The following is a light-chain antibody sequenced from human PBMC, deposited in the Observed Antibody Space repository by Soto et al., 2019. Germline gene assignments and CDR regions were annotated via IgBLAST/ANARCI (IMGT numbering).Light chain of an antibody. CDR2: DAS. J-gene: IGKJ5*01. Sequence: EMVVTQYKDPLSLSXXERATLSFRARQSVSSYFAWYQQKPGQAPRLLIYDASTRAPGIPARFSGRGSGADFTLTISSLAPEDFAVYYCQPRCDSIPFGQGTRLAI. CDR1: QSVSSY. CDR3: QPRCDSIP. V-gene: IGKV3-11*01.